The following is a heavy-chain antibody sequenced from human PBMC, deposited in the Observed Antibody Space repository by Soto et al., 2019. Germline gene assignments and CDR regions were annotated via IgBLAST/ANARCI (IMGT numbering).Heavy chain of an antibody. D-gene: IGHD1-26*01. CDR1: GGSLSGYY. CDR2: INHSGNT. V-gene: IGHV4-34*01. J-gene: IGHJ4*02. Sequence: QVQLQQWGAGLLKPSETLSLTCAAYGGSLSGYYWSWIRQPPGKALERIGEINHSGNTNYNPPLKSRVTIAVDTSKNQLFLNRSSVTAADTAVYYCARHHVRGRTIAGAAEFWGQGTLVTVSS. CDR3: ARHHVRGRTIAGAAEF.